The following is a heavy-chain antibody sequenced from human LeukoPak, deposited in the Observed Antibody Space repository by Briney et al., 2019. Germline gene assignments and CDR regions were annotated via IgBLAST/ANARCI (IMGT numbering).Heavy chain of an antibody. J-gene: IGHJ4*02. CDR1: GGSISSYY. CDR2: IYYSGST. V-gene: IGHV4-59*01. Sequence: SETLSLTCTVSGGSISSYYWSWIRQPPGKGLEWIGYIYYSGSTNYNPSLKSQVTISVDTSKNQFSLKLSSVTAADTAVYYCARSRGIAARLAAWGQGTLVTVSS. D-gene: IGHD6-6*01. CDR3: ARSRGIAARLAA.